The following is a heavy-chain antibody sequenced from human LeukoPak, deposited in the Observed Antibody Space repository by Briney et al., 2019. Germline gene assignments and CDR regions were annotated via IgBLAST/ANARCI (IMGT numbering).Heavy chain of an antibody. D-gene: IGHD4-17*01. CDR3: ARVAPYGDLDY. CDR2: IYYSGST. CDR1: GGSISSYY. J-gene: IGHJ4*02. V-gene: IGHV4-59*01. Sequence: PSETLSLTCTVSGGSISSYYWSWIRQPPGKGLEWIGYIYYSGSTNYNPSLKSRVTISVDTSKNQFSLKLSSVTAADTAVYYCARVAPYGDLDYWGQGTLVTVSS.